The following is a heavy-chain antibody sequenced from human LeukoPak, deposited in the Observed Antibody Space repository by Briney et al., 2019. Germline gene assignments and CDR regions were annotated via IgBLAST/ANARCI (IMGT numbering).Heavy chain of an antibody. D-gene: IGHD3-3*01. CDR1: GYSISSGYY. J-gene: IGHJ4*02. V-gene: IGHV4-38-2*02. CDR2: IYHSGTA. CDR3: ARESEWLLNF. Sequence: SETLSLTCTVSGYSISSGYYWGWVRQPPGKGLEWIGSIYHSGTAYYNPSLESRATISVDTSKNQFSLKMSAVTAADTAVDYCARESEWLLNFWGQGTLVTVSS.